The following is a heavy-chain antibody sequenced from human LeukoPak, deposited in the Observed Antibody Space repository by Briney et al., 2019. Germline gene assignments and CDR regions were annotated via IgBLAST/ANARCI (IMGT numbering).Heavy chain of an antibody. J-gene: IGHJ3*01. Sequence: GGPLRLSCAASGLTVSSNYMSWVRQAPGKGLEWVSVIASGGTTYYADSVKGRFTISRDNSKNTLYLQMNDLRAEDTAVFYCARGGDIVGATRSAFDLWGQGTMVTVSS. D-gene: IGHD1-26*01. CDR1: GLTVSSNY. CDR2: IASGGTT. CDR3: ARGGDIVGATRSAFDL. V-gene: IGHV3-53*01.